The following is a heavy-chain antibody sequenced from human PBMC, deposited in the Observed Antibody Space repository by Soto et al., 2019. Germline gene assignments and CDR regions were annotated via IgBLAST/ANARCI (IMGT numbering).Heavy chain of an antibody. CDR3: TDMLGQWLPRD. V-gene: IGHV4-30-2*01. D-gene: IGHD6-19*01. J-gene: IGHJ4*02. CDR1: GGSISSGGYS. Sequence: SETLSLTCAVSGGSISSGGYSWSWIRQPPGKGLEWIGYIYHSGSTYYNPSLQSRVTISVDTSSNQFSMKLNSVTAADTAVYYCTDMLGQWLPRDWGQGTVVTVSS. CDR2: IYHSGST.